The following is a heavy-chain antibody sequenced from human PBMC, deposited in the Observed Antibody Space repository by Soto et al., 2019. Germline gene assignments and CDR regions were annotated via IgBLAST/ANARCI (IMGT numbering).Heavy chain of an antibody. V-gene: IGHV4-39*01. J-gene: IGHJ5*02. CDR1: GGSISSSSYY. Sequence: SETLSLTCTVSGGSISSSSYYWGWIRQPPGKGLEWIGSIYYSGSTYYNPSLKSRVTISVDTSKNQFSLKLSSVTAADTAVYYCARHFSRELSVVGASEGYNWFDPWGQGTLVTVSS. CDR2: IYYSGST. D-gene: IGHD3-16*02. CDR3: ARHFSRELSVVGASEGYNWFDP.